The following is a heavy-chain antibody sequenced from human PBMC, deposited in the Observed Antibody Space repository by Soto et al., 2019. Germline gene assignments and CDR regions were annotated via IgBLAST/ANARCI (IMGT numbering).Heavy chain of an antibody. V-gene: IGHV4-59*01. J-gene: IGHJ4*02. CDR1: GGSMSSYY. CDR2: ISYSGST. CDR3: ARADPDASVGY. D-gene: IGHD2-15*01. Sequence: SETLSLTCTVSGGSMSSYYWTWLRQSPGRGLEWIRYISYSGSTYYNPSLKSRVTISADTSKNQFSLRMNSMIAADTAVYYCARADPDASVGYWGQGTLVTVSS.